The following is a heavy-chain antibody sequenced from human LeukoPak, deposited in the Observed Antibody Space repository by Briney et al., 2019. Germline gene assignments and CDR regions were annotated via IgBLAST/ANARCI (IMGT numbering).Heavy chain of an antibody. V-gene: IGHV2-5*02. Sequence: SGPTLVNPTQTLTLTCTFSGFSLSTSGVGVGWIRQPPGKALEWLALIYWDDDKRYSPSLKSRLTITKDTSKNQVVLTMTNMDPVDTATYYCAHKGSGPENIAAHKAPPPNDAFDIWGQGTMVTVSS. CDR2: IYWDDDK. J-gene: IGHJ3*02. CDR3: AHKGSGPENIAAHKAPPPNDAFDI. D-gene: IGHD6-6*01. CDR1: GFSLSTSGVG.